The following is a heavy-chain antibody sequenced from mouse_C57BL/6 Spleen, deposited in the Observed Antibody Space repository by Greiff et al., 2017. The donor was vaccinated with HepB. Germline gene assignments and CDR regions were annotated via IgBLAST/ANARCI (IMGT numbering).Heavy chain of an antibody. J-gene: IGHJ4*01. V-gene: IGHV1-75*01. D-gene: IGHD1-1*01. Sequence: VKLQQSGPELVKPGASVKISCKASGYTFTDYYINWVKQRPGQGLEWIGWIFPGSGSTYYNEKFKGKATLTVDKSSSTAYMLLSSLTSEDSAVYFCAGSLLLVYYYAMDYWGQGTSVTVSS. CDR3: AGSLLLVYYYAMDY. CDR2: IFPGSGST. CDR1: GYTFTDYY.